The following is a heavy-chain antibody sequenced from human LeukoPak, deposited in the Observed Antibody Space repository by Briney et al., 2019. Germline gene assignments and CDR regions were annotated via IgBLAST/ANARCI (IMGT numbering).Heavy chain of an antibody. J-gene: IGHJ6*03. D-gene: IGHD2-2*01. Sequence: PGGSLRLSCAASGFNFSSYWMYWVRQAPGKGLEWVANIKDDGSEKHYLGSVKGRFTISRDNGKNSLYLQMNSLRAEDTAVYYCARDSGYQLLSGYYYYMDVWGKGTTVTVSS. CDR1: GFNFSSYW. CDR2: IKDDGSEK. CDR3: ARDSGYQLLSGYYYYMDV. V-gene: IGHV3-7*01.